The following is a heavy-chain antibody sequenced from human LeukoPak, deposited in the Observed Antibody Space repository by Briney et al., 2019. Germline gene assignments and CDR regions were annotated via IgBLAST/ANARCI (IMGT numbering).Heavy chain of an antibody. J-gene: IGHJ6*02. CDR1: GFTFSNFW. D-gene: IGHD6-13*01. V-gene: IGHV3-30-3*01. CDR2: ISYDGSNK. Sequence: GGSLRLSCAASGFTFSNFWMSWVRQAPGKGLEWVAVISYDGSNKYYADSVKGRFTISRDNSKNTLYLQMNSLRAEDTAVYYCARGRIAAAAPSNMDVWGQGTTVTVSS. CDR3: ARGRIAAAAPSNMDV.